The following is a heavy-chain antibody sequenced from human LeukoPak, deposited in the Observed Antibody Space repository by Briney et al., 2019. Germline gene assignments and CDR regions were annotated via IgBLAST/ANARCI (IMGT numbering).Heavy chain of an antibody. CDR3: ARLYDGSAYHADHFDY. CDR1: GFSVSSNY. D-gene: IGHD3-22*01. J-gene: IGHJ4*02. Sequence: GGSLRLSCAASGFSVSSNYMSWVRQTPGKGLEWVSSISSSSSYIYYADSVKGRFTISRDNAKNSLYLQMNSLRAEGTAVYYCARLYDGSAYHADHFDYWGQGTLVIVSS. CDR2: ISSSSSYI. V-gene: IGHV3-21*01.